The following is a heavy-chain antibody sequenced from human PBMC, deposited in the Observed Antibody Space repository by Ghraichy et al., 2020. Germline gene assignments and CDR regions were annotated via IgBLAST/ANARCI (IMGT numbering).Heavy chain of an antibody. CDR1: GGSISNYY. CDR3: ARRPYYYGSGTIFDH. Sequence: SETLSLTCTVSGGSISNYYWSWIRQPPGKGLDCIGYIYYTGSTNYNPSLKSRVTISVDTSKNQFSLKLSSVTAADTAVYYCARRPYYYGSGTIFDHWGQGTLVTVSS. CDR2: IYYTGST. D-gene: IGHD3-10*01. J-gene: IGHJ4*02. V-gene: IGHV4-59*13.